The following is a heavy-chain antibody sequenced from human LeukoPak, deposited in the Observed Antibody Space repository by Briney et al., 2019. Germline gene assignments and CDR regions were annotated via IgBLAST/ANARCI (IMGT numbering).Heavy chain of an antibody. V-gene: IGHV3-23*01. Sequence: GGSLRLSCAASGFTFRNSASSWIRQAPGKGLEWVSTISNSGDRTLYADSVKGRFLISRDNAKNSLHLQMNSLRAEDTALYYCARNGGSLDYWGQGTLVTVAS. CDR1: GFTFRNSA. CDR2: ISNSGDRT. CDR3: ARNGGSLDY. J-gene: IGHJ4*02. D-gene: IGHD4-23*01.